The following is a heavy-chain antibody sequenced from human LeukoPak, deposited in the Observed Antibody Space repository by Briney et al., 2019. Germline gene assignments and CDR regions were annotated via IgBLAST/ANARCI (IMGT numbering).Heavy chain of an antibody. CDR3: ARFMAHVPQYDSSGYYYVGAFDI. J-gene: IGHJ3*02. CDR2: IKEDGSET. Sequence: GGSLRLSCAASGFTFSTYGMSWVRQAPGKGLEWVANIKEDGSETCYVDSVKGRFTISRDNAKNSLYLQMNSLSAAATAVYYCARFMAHVPQYDSSGYYYVGAFDIWGQGTMVTVSS. V-gene: IGHV3-7*03. D-gene: IGHD3-22*01. CDR1: GFTFSTYG.